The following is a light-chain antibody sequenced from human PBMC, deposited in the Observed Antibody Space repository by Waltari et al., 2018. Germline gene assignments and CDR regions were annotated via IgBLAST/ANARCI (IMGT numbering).Light chain of an antibody. CDR1: QSISSW. V-gene: IGKV1-5*03. CDR3: QQYNSYSPVT. CDR2: KAS. Sequence: DIQMTQSPSTLSASLGDRVTITCRASQSISSWLAWYQQKPGKAPKLLIYKASSLESGVPSRFTGSGSGTEFTLTISSLQPDDFATYYCQQYNSYSPVTFGGGTKVEIK. J-gene: IGKJ4*01.